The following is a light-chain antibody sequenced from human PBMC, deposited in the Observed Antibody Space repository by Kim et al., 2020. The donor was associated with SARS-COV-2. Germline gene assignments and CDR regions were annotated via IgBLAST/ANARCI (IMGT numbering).Light chain of an antibody. CDR3: QQRNNWPPAVT. CDR1: QSIGIS. Sequence: PGEGAIPSCRASQSIGISLGWYQHKLGQAPRLLIYDAAIMAAGIPDRFSGGGSGTDFTLTISSLEPEDFAIYYCQQRNNWPPAVTFGGGTKVDIK. V-gene: IGKV3-11*01. J-gene: IGKJ4*01. CDR2: DAA.